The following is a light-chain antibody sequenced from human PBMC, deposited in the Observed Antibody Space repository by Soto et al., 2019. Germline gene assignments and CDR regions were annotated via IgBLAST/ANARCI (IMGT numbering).Light chain of an antibody. Sequence: QSALTQPASVSGSPGQSIAISCTGTSGDVGGYDYVSWYQQHPDTAPKLMIYEVTKRPSWVSNRFSGSKSGNTASLTISGLQPEDEADYYCSSHTSGSTRVFGSGTKVTVL. CDR3: SSHTSGSTRV. CDR2: EVT. J-gene: IGLJ1*01. CDR1: SGDVGGYDY. V-gene: IGLV2-14*01.